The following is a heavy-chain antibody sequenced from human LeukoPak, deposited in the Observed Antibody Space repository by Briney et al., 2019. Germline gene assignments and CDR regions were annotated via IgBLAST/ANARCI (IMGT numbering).Heavy chain of an antibody. CDR2: IKQDGREK. V-gene: IGHV3-7*01. D-gene: IGHD3-10*01. Sequence: GGSLRLSCVASGFTFSSSWMSWVRQAPGKGLEWVANIKQDGREKEFLDSMRGRFTISRDNAKNSLYLQMSNLRADDTAVYYCATDRGNGYFDLWGRGTLVTVSS. CDR1: GFTFSSSW. CDR3: ATDRGNGYFDL. J-gene: IGHJ2*01.